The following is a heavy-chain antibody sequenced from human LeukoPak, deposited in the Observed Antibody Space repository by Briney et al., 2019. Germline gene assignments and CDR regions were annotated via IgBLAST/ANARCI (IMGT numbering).Heavy chain of an antibody. CDR2: IIPICGTA. CDR3: ASKRLPRNYDILTYYYYYMDV. CDR1: GGTFSNYA. Sequence: SVKLSCTASGGTFSNYAISWVRQAPGQGLEWMGGIIPICGTANYAQTFQGRVTITTDESTSTAYMELSSLRSEDTAVYYWASKRLPRNYDILTYYYYYMDVWGKGTTVTVSS. J-gene: IGHJ6*03. D-gene: IGHD3-9*01. V-gene: IGHV1-69*05.